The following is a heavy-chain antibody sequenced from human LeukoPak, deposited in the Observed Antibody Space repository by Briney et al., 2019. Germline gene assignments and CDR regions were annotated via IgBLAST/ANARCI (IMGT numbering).Heavy chain of an antibody. CDR2: IYYSGST. Sequence: PSETLSLTCTVSGGSISSDYWNWIRQPPGKGLEWIGYIYYSGSTNYNPSLKSRVTISADTSKNQFSLKLSSVTAADTAVYYCARSSYYSDSSCYSYFYYYNMDVWGKGTTVTVSS. D-gene: IGHD3-22*01. V-gene: IGHV4-59*01. CDR1: GGSISSDY. J-gene: IGHJ6*03. CDR3: ARSSYYSDSSCYSYFYYYNMDV.